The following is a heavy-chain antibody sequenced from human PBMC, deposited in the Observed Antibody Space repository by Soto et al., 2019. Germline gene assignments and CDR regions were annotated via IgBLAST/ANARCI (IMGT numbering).Heavy chain of an antibody. CDR2: INPNSGGT. CDR1: GYTFTGYY. V-gene: IGHV1-2*02. CDR3: ARCSSTSCYRFFDI. Sequence: ASVKVSCKASGYTFTGYYMHWVRQAPGQGLEWMGWINPNSGGTNYAQKFQGRVTMTRDTSISTAYMELSRLRSDDTAVYYCARCSSTSCYRFFDIWGQGTMVTVSS. J-gene: IGHJ3*02. D-gene: IGHD2-2*01.